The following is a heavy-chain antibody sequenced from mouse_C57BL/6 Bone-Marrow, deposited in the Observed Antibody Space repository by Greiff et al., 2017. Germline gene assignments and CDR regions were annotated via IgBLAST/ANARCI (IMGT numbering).Heavy chain of an antibody. D-gene: IGHD2-2*01. CDR2: INPNYGTT. CDR1: GYSFTDYN. Sequence: EVKVVESGPELVKPGASVKISCKASGYSFTDYNMNWVKQSNGKSLEWIGVINPNYGTTSYNQKFKGKATLTVDQSSSTAYMQLNSLTSEDSAVYYCARSGGLRDAMDYWGQGTSVTVSS. CDR3: ARSGGLRDAMDY. J-gene: IGHJ4*01. V-gene: IGHV1-39*01.